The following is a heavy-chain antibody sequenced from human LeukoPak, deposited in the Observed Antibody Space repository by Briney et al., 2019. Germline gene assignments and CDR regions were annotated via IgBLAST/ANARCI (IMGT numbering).Heavy chain of an antibody. V-gene: IGHV4-31*03. CDR3: ASGEWELLRY. J-gene: IGHJ4*02. Sequence: SETLSLTCTVSGGSISSGGYYWSWIRQHPGKGLEWIGYIYYSGSTYYNPSLKSRVTISVDTSKNQFSLKLSSVTAADTAVYYCASGEWELLRYRGQGTLVTVSS. CDR1: GGSISSGGYY. D-gene: IGHD1-26*01. CDR2: IYYSGST.